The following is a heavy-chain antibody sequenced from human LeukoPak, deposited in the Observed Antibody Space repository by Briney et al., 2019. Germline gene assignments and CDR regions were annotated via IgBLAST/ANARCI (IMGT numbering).Heavy chain of an antibody. D-gene: IGHD5-12*01. CDR2: VHGSGNT. CDR3: ARVGSGYDYFDY. V-gene: IGHV4-4*07. J-gene: IGHJ4*02. CDR1: GDSISTYY. Sequence: SQTLSLTCTVSGDSISTYYWSWIRQPAGKGLEWIGRVHGSGNTKYNPLLMSRVTMSVDTSKNQFSLKLSFVTAADTAVHYCARVGSGYDYFDYWGQGNLVTVSS.